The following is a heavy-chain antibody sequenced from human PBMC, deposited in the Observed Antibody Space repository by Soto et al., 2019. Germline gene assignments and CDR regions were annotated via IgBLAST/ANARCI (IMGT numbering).Heavy chain of an antibody. Sequence: LRLSCAASGFTFSNYDMSWVRQAPGKGLEWVSMISGSVDSTYYADSVKGRFTISRDNSKNTLYLQMNSLRAEDTAVYYCAKCGGSSGYEAADHWCQGTLVTVSS. CDR3: AKCGGSSGYEAADH. D-gene: IGHD6-6*01. V-gene: IGHV3-23*01. CDR1: GFTFSNYD. CDR2: ISGSVDST. J-gene: IGHJ4*02.